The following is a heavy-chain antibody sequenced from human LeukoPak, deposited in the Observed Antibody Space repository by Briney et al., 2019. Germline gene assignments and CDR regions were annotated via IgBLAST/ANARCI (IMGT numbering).Heavy chain of an antibody. V-gene: IGHV5-51*01. CDR3: ARRCSGGSCYSSPGGGNWFDP. CDR2: IYPGDSDT. J-gene: IGHJ5*02. CDR1: GYSFTSYW. D-gene: IGHD2-15*01. Sequence: GESLKISCKGSGYSFTSYWIGWVRQMPGKGLEWMGIIYPGDSDTRYSPSFQGQVTISADKSISTAYLQWSSLKASDTAMYYCARRCSGGSCYSSPGGGNWFDPWGQGTLVTVSS.